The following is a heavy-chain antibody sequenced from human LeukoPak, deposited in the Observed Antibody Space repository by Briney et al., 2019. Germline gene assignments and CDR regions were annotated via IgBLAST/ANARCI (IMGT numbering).Heavy chain of an antibody. CDR2: IYYSGSA. V-gene: IGHV4-59*01. CDR1: GGSISSYY. D-gene: IGHD3-10*01. CDR3: ARGGGYYTSGSYLGY. J-gene: IGHJ4*02. Sequence: SETLSLTCTVSGGSISSYYWSWVRQPPGKGLEWIGYIYYSGSANYNPSLKSRVAVSLDTSKNQFSLKLSSVTAADAAMYYCARGGGYYTSGSYLGYWGRGTLVTVSS.